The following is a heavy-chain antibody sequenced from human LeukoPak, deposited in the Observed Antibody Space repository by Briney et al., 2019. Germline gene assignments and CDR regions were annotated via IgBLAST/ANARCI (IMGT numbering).Heavy chain of an antibody. CDR2: INPNSGGT. J-gene: IGHJ4*02. CDR1: GYTFTGYY. V-gene: IGHV1-2*02. CDR3: ARGRIVDIVVVPAATFGY. D-gene: IGHD2-2*03. Sequence: GASVKVSCKASGYTFTGYYMHWVRQAPGQGLEWMGWINPNSGGTNYAQKFQGRVTMTRDTSISTAYMELSRLRSDDTAVYYCARGRIVDIVVVPAATFGYWGQGTLVTVSS.